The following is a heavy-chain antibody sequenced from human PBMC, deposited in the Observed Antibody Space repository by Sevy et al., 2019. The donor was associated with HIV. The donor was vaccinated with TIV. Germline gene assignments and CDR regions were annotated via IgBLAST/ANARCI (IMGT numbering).Heavy chain of an antibody. J-gene: IGHJ6*02. D-gene: IGHD5-12*01. Sequence: GGSLRLSCAASGFTFNGYWMSWVRQAPGKGLEWVANIKQDGSEKYYVDSVKGRFTISRDNTQNSLFLQMNTLRAEDTAVYYCAREGSPYDTYYYYYGMDVWGQGTTVTVSS. CDR3: AREGSPYDTYYYYYGMDV. CDR2: IKQDGSEK. CDR1: GFTFNGYW. V-gene: IGHV3-7*01.